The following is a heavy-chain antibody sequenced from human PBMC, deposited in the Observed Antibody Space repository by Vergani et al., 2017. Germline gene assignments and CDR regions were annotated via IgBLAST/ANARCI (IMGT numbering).Heavy chain of an antibody. V-gene: IGHV1-69*01. CDR1: GGTFSSYA. Sequence: QVQLVQSGAEVKKPGSSVKVSCKASGGTFSSYAISWVRQAPGQGLEWMGGIIPIFGTANYAQKFQGRVTITADESTSTAYMELSSPRSEDTAVYYCARDRGIVGANGENWFDPWGQGTLVTVSS. D-gene: IGHD1-26*01. J-gene: IGHJ5*02. CDR2: IIPIFGTA. CDR3: ARDRGIVGANGENWFDP.